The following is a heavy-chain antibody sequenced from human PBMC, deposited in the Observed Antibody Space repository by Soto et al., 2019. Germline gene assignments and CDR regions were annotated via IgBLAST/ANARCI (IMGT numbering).Heavy chain of an antibody. D-gene: IGHD3-3*02. CDR1: GYTFSSYD. CDR2: MNPNSGNT. V-gene: IGHV1-8*01. J-gene: IGHJ5*02. CDR3: ARARNSISHNWFDP. Sequence: ASVKVSCKASGYTFSSYDINWVRQATGQGLEWMGWMNPNSGNTGYAQKFQGRVTMTRNTSISAAYMELSSLRSEDTAVYYCARARNSISHNWFDPWGQGTLVTVSS.